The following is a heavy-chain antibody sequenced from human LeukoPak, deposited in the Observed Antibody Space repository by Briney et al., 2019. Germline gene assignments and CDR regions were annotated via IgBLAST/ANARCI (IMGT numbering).Heavy chain of an antibody. CDR3: ARDSQWLATYYYYGMDV. CDR2: IYYSGST. Sequence: SETLSLTCTVSGGSISSYYWSWIRQPPGKGLEWIGYIYYSGSTNYNPSLKSRVTISVDTSKNQFSLKLSSVTAADTAVYYCARDSQWLATYYYYGMDVWGQGTTVTVSS. D-gene: IGHD6-19*01. J-gene: IGHJ6*02. CDR1: GGSISSYY. V-gene: IGHV4-59*01.